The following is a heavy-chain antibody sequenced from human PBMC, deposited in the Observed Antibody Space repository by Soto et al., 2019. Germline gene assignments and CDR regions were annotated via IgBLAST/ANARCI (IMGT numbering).Heavy chain of an antibody. CDR3: ANNYYDSSGPFGRHYYYYGMDV. V-gene: IGHV3-30-3*01. CDR2: ISYDGSNK. Sequence: PGGSLRLSCAASGFTFSSYAMHWVRQAPGKGLEWVAVISYDGSNKYYADSVKGRFTISRDNSKNTLYLQMNSLRAEDTAVYYCANNYYDSSGPFGRHYYYYGMDVWGQGTTVTVSS. J-gene: IGHJ6*02. D-gene: IGHD3-22*01. CDR1: GFTFSSYA.